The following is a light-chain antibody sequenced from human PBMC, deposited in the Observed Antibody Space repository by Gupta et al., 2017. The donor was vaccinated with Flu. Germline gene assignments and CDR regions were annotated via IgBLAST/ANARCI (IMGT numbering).Light chain of an antibody. CDR1: QSVSDF. CDR2: DAN. CDR3: QQYRDWPPWT. V-gene: IGKV3-11*01. Sequence: EIVLTQSPAILSLSPGERATLSCRASQSVSDFLAWYQQKPGQTPRLLIFDANKRETGIPTRFTGGGSGTDLTLTISSREPEDFAVYYCQQYRDWPPWTFGHGTKVEI. J-gene: IGKJ1*01.